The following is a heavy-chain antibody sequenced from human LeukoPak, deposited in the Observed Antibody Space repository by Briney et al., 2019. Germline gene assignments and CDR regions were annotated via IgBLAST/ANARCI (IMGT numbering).Heavy chain of an antibody. D-gene: IGHD6-13*01. CDR1: GFTFSSYS. CDR2: ISSSSSYI. CDR3: ARDPAGTGFDP. J-gene: IGHJ5*02. V-gene: IGHV3-21*01. Sequence: GGSLRLSCAASGFTFSSYSMNWVRQAPGKGLEWVSSISSSSSYIYYADSVRGRFTISRDNAKNSLYLRMNSLRAEDTSVYYCARDPAGTGFDPWGQGTLVTVSS.